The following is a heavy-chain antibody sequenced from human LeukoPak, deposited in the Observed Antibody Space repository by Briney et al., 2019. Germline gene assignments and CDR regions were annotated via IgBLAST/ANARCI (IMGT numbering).Heavy chain of an antibody. Sequence: GGSLRLSCAASGFTFSSYAMSWVRQAPGKGLEWVSSISGSGGSTYYADSVKGRFTISRDNSKNTLYLQMNSLRAEDTAVYYCAKDLRSSQVIDYWGQGTLVTVSS. CDR2: ISGSGGST. J-gene: IGHJ4*02. CDR3: AKDLRSSQVIDY. CDR1: GFTFSSYA. V-gene: IGHV3-23*01. D-gene: IGHD6-13*01.